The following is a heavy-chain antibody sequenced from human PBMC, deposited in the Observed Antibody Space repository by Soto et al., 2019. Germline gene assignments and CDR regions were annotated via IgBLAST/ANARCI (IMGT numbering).Heavy chain of an antibody. D-gene: IGHD2-21*02. CDR1: GFTFSFFA. CDR2: ISGSGGNT. V-gene: IGHV3-23*01. J-gene: IGHJ4*02. Sequence: EVQLLESGGGLVQPGGSLRLSCAASGFTFSFFAMNWVRQAPGKGLEWVSTISGSGGNTYYADSVKGRFTISRDNSKNTLYLQVNSLRVEDTAIYYCAKNRGLLYSPLDYWGQGTLVTVSS. CDR3: AKNRGLLYSPLDY.